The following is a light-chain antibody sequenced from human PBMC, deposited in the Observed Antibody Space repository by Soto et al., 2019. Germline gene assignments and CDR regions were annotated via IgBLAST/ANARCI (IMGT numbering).Light chain of an antibody. V-gene: IGKV1-33*01. CDR1: QDINNY. Sequence: DIQMTQSPSSLSASVGDRVTITCQASQDINNYLNWYQQKPGKAPELLIYGASNLETGVPSRFSGSGSGTDFTFTINSLQPEDIATYYCQQYDNLPLTFGGGTKVDIK. J-gene: IGKJ4*01. CDR3: QQYDNLPLT. CDR2: GAS.